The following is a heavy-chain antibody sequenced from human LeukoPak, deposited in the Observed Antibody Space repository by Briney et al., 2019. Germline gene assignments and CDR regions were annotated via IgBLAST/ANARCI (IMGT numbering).Heavy chain of an antibody. CDR1: GFTFSSYS. J-gene: IGHJ4*02. CDR3: AREPLYDILTGPQRYFDY. D-gene: IGHD3-9*01. CDR2: ISSSSSYI. Sequence: GGSLRLSCAASGFTFSSYSMNWVRQAPGKGLEWVSSISSSSSYIYYADSVKGRFTISRDNAKNSLYLQMNSLRAEDTAVYYCAREPLYDILTGPQRYFDYWGQGTLVTVSS. V-gene: IGHV3-21*01.